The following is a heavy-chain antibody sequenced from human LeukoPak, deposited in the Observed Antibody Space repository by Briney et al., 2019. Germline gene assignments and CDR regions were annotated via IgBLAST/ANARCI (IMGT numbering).Heavy chain of an antibody. CDR3: ARGVGVTDY. Sequence: GGSLRLSCAASGFTFSDYAMNWVRQAPGKGLEWVSYITSSSGTIYYADSVKGRFTISRDNAENSLYLQMNSLRDEDTAVYHCARGVGVTDYWGQGTLVTVSS. J-gene: IGHJ4*02. D-gene: IGHD1-26*01. V-gene: IGHV3-48*02. CDR2: ITSSSGTI. CDR1: GFTFSDYA.